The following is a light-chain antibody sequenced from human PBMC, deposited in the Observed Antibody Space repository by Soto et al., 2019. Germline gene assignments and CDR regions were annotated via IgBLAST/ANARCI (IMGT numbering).Light chain of an antibody. CDR2: DAS. J-gene: IGKJ3*01. Sequence: EIVLTQSQATLSLSPGQRATLSCRASQSISSYSAWYQQKPDQAPRLLIYDASNRATGIPARFSGSGSGTDFTLTISRLEPEDFAVYYCHQRSTWPFTFGPGTKVDIK. CDR1: QSISSY. V-gene: IGKV3-11*01. CDR3: HQRSTWPFT.